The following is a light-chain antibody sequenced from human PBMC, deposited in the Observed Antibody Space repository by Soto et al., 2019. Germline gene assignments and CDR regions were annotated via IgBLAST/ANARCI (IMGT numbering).Light chain of an antibody. CDR1: TSNIGNNY. CDR3: GTWDSSRSASWV. CDR2: ENN. Sequence: QSVLTQPPSVSAAPGQKVTISCSGSTSNIGNNYVSWYQHLPGTAPKLLIYENNKRPSGIPDRFSGSKSGTSATLGITGLQTGDEADYYCGTWDSSRSASWVFGGGTQLTVL. J-gene: IGLJ3*02. V-gene: IGLV1-51*02.